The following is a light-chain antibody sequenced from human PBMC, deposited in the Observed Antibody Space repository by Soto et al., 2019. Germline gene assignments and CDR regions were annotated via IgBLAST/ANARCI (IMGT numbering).Light chain of an antibody. CDR3: KQAKSFPPT. V-gene: IGKV1-12*01. Sequence: DIQMTQSPSSVSASVGDRVTITCRASQGISSWLAWYQQKPGKAPKLLIYAASSLHSGFPSRFSGSGSGTDFTLAISRLQREDFAPYCCKQAKSFPPTFGQGTKVEIK. CDR2: AAS. J-gene: IGKJ1*01. CDR1: QGISSW.